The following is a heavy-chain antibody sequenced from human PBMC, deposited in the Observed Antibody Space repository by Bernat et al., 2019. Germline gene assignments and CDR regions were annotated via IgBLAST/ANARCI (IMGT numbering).Heavy chain of an antibody. D-gene: IGHD3-22*01. CDR3: ARHNYFDSTGHYYFDY. CDR1: GGSISSYY. CDR2: IYYTGST. Sequence: QVQLQESGPSLVKPSETLSLTCAVSGGSISSYYWSWIRQPPGKGLEWIGYIYYTGSTNYNPSLKSRVTISVDTSKNQFSLKLSSVTAADTVVYYCARHNYFDSTGHYYFDYWGPGTLVTVSS. V-gene: IGHV4-59*08. J-gene: IGHJ4*02.